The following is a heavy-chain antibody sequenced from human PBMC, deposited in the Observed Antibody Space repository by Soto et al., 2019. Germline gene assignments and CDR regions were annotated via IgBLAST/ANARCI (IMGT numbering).Heavy chain of an antibody. V-gene: IGHV5-51*01. J-gene: IGHJ4*01. D-gene: IGHD5-18*01. CDR3: ARQVEDGYRYGYVC. CDR2: IYPGDSDT. Sequence: GESLKISCKGSGYSFSNYWIGWVRQMPGRGLEWMGIIYPGDSDTRYSPSFQGQVTISADQSISTAYLLLSTLKTADTAIYYCARQVEDGYRYGYVCWGHGTLVTVSS. CDR1: GYSFSNYW.